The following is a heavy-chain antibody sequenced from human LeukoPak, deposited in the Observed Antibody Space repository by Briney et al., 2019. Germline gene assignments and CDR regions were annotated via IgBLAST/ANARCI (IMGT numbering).Heavy chain of an antibody. V-gene: IGHV1-18*01. CDR3: AREGVIVGARYYYGMDV. CDR1: GGTFCSYA. CDR2: ISAYNGNT. J-gene: IGHJ6*02. Sequence: ASVKVSCKASGGTFCSYAISWVRQAPGQGLEWMGWISAYNGNTNYAQKLQGRVTMTTDTSTSTAYMELRSLRSDDTAVYYCAREGVIVGARYYYGMDVWGQGTTVTVSS. D-gene: IGHD1-26*01.